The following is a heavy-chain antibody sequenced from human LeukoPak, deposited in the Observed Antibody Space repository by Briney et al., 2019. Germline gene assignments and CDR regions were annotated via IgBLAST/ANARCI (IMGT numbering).Heavy chain of an antibody. Sequence: GGSLRLSCAASGFTFSSYSMNWVRQAPGKGLEWVSYISSSSSTIYYADSVKGRFTISRDNSKNTLYLQMNSLRAEDTAVYYCAREVVGYSYGYYPTFDPWGQGTLVTVSS. V-gene: IGHV3-48*01. J-gene: IGHJ5*02. CDR1: GFTFSSYS. CDR3: AREVVGYSYGYYPTFDP. D-gene: IGHD5-18*01. CDR2: ISSSSSTI.